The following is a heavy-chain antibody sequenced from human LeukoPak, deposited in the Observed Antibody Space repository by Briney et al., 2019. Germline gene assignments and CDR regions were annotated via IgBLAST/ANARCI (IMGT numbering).Heavy chain of an antibody. J-gene: IGHJ3*02. Sequence: SQTLSLTCAVSGGSISSGGYSWSWIRQPPGKGLEWIGYIYHSGSTYYNPSLKSRVTISVDRSKNQFSLKLSSVTAADTAVYYCARGPPYDAFDIRGQGTMVTVSS. CDR2: IYHSGST. V-gene: IGHV4-30-2*01. CDR1: GGSISSGGYS. CDR3: ARGPPYDAFDI.